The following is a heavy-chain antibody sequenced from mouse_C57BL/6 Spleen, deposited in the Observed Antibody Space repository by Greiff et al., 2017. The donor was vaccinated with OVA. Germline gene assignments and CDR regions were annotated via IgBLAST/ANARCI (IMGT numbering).Heavy chain of an antibody. CDR2: IRSKSNNYAT. D-gene: IGHD4-1*01. Sequence: EVQRVESGGGLVQPKGSLKLSCAASGFSFNTYAMNWVRQAPGKGLEWVARIRSKSNNYATYYADSVKDRFTISRDDSESMLYLQMNNLKTEDTAMYYCVRQPGTSGYYAMDYWGQGTSVTVSS. J-gene: IGHJ4*01. V-gene: IGHV10-1*01. CDR1: GFSFNTYA. CDR3: VRQPGTSGYYAMDY.